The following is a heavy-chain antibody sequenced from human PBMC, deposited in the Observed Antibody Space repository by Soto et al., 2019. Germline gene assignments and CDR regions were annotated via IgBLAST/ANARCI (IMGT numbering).Heavy chain of an antibody. V-gene: IGHV3-33*01. CDR3: ARDGDIVVVPAAPQRSYYGMDV. CDR2: ICFVGSNK. J-gene: IGHJ6*02. CDR1: GSPSGTLA. D-gene: IGHD2-2*01. Sequence: QVQLVESGGGLVQLGSPLGPSLPAPGSPSGTLACTWSRQAPGKGRGGGAVICFVGSNKYYADSVKGRFTISRDNSKNTLYLQMNSLRAEDTAVYYCARDGDIVVVPAAPQRSYYGMDVWGQGTTVTVSS.